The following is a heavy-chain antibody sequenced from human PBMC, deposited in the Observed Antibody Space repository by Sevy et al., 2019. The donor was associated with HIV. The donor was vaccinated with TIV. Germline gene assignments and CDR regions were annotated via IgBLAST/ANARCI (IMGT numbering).Heavy chain of an antibody. D-gene: IGHD1-1*01. J-gene: IGHJ6*02. CDR3: AREGELEGSRDGMDV. CDR2: MNPNSGNT. V-gene: IGHV1-8*01. Sequence: ASVKVSCKASGYTFTSYDINWVRQATGQGLEWMGWMNPNSGNTGYAQKFQGRVTMTRNTSISTAYMELSSLRSEDTAVYYCAREGELEGSRDGMDVWGQWTTVTVSS. CDR1: GYTFTSYD.